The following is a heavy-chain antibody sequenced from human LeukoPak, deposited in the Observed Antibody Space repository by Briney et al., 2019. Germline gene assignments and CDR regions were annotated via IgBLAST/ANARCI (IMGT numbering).Heavy chain of an antibody. Sequence: PGGSLRLSCVASGFTFDNYGMSWVRHAPGKGLEWVSGINWNGGSKGYADSVKGRFTMSRDNAKDSLYLKMNSLRAEDTALYYCARDRYGSGSYSQGGMDVWGQGTTVTVSS. CDR2: INWNGGSK. J-gene: IGHJ6*02. CDR3: ARDRYGSGSYSQGGMDV. D-gene: IGHD3-10*01. CDR1: GFTFDNYG. V-gene: IGHV3-20*04.